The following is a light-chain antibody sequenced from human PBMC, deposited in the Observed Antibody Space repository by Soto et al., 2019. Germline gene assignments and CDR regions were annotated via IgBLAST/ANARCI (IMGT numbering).Light chain of an antibody. J-gene: IGKJ4*01. V-gene: IGKV3-15*01. CDR2: GES. CDR1: QSVSSN. CDR3: QKYNNWPLT. Sequence: EIVMTQSPATLSVSPGERATLSCRASQSVSSNLAWYQQKPGQAPRLLIYGESTRATGIPARFSGSGSGTELTLTISRLQSEDFAVYYCQKYNNWPLTFGGGTKVDIK.